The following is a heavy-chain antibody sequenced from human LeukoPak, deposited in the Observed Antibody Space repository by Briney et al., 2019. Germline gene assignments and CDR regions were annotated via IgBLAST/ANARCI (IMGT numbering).Heavy chain of an antibody. V-gene: IGHV3-23*01. Sequence: QTGGSLRLSCAASGFTFSSYAMSWVRQAPGKGLEWVSAISGSGGSTYYADSVKGRFTISRDNSKNTLYLQMNSLRAEDTAVYYCAEGRSGRTAMVPADYWYYMDVWGKGTTVTVSS. CDR1: GFTFSSYA. D-gene: IGHD5-18*01. J-gene: IGHJ6*03. CDR2: ISGSGGST. CDR3: AEGRSGRTAMVPADYWYYMDV.